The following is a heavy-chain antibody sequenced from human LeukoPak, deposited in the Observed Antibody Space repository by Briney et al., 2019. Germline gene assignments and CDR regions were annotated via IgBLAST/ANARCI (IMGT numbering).Heavy chain of an antibody. Sequence: VASVKVSCKASGYTFTGYYMHWVRQAPGQGLEWMGGVLPIFRITNYAQRFQGRVTITADESRSTAYMELSSLTSDDTAVYYCARDLLPMTKAGVVNDWGQGSLVIVSA. CDR3: ARDLLPMTKAGVVND. J-gene: IGHJ4*02. D-gene: IGHD3-3*01. CDR1: GYTFTGYY. CDR2: VLPIFRIT. V-gene: IGHV1-69*13.